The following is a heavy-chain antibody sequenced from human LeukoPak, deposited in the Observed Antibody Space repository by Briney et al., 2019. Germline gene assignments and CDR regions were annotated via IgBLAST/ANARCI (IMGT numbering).Heavy chain of an antibody. J-gene: IGHJ6*02. CDR1: GYFISSGFY. Sequence: SETLSLTFTVFGYFISSGFYWGWIRQPPGKGLEWIRSIYHSGSTDYNESLKSRVTITVDTSQNQISLKLRSVTAADTAVYYCARAGEYCGDDCHSEYYYGLDVWGQGTTVTVSS. CDR2: IYHSGST. CDR3: ARAGEYCGDDCHSEYYYGLDV. V-gene: IGHV4-38-2*02. D-gene: IGHD2-21*02.